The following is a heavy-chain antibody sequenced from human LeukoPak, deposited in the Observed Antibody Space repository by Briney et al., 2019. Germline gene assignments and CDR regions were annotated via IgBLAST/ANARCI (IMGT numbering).Heavy chain of an antibody. V-gene: IGHV3-11*06. CDR1: GFTFSDYY. CDR3: ARGAAAGVYFDY. D-gene: IGHD6-13*01. CDR2: ISSSSSYT. Sequence: PGGSLRLSCAASGFTFSDYYMSWIRQAPGKGLEWVSYISSSSSYTSYADSVKGRFTISRDIAKNSLYLQMNSLRAEDTAVYYCARGAAAGVYFDYWGQGTLVTVSS. J-gene: IGHJ4*02.